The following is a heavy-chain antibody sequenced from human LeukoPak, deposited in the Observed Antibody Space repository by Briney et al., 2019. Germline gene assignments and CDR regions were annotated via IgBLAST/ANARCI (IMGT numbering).Heavy chain of an antibody. CDR2: INSDGSST. D-gene: IGHD6-19*01. CDR1: GFTFSSYW. Sequence: GGSLRLSCAASGFTFSSYWMSWVRQAPGKGLVWVSRINSDGSSTSYADSVKGRFTVSRDNAKNTLYLQMNSLRAEDTAVYYCAIQQWLVSDFDYWGQGTLVTVSS. J-gene: IGHJ4*02. CDR3: AIQQWLVSDFDY. V-gene: IGHV3-74*01.